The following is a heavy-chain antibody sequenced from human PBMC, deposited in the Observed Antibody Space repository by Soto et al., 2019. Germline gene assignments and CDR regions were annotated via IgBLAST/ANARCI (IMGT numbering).Heavy chain of an antibody. Sequence: QVQLVESGGGVVQPGRSLRLSCAASGFTFSSYGMHWVRQAPGKGLEWVAVIWYDGSNKYYADSVKGRFTISRDNSKNSLYLQMNSLRAEDTAVYYCARGCRDLAAAGTFRYYYYGMDVWGQVTTVTVSS. J-gene: IGHJ6*02. V-gene: IGHV3-33*01. D-gene: IGHD6-13*01. CDR3: ARGCRDLAAAGTFRYYYYGMDV. CDR2: IWYDGSNK. CDR1: GFTFSSYG.